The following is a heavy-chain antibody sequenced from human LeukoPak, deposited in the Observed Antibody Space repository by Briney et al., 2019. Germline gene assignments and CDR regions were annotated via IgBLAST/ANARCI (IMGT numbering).Heavy chain of an antibody. V-gene: IGHV3-43*02. CDR1: GFTFGDYA. CDR3: AKGLNGVSFSFDY. Sequence: PGGSLRLSCAASGFTFGDYAMHWVRHTPGKGLEWLSLISSDGLPTHYGDSVRGRFTISRNNSKNSLYLQMNGLRTEDTAFYYCAKGLNGVSFSFDYWGRGTLVTVSS. D-gene: IGHD2-8*01. J-gene: IGHJ4*02. CDR2: ISSDGLPT.